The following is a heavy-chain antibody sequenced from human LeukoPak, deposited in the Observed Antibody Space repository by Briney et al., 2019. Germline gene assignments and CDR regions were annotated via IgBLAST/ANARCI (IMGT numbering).Heavy chain of an antibody. CDR2: INPNSGGT. Sequence: ASVKVSCKASGYTFTGYYMHWVRQAPGQGLEWMGWINPNSGGTNYAQKFQGRVTMTRDTSISTAYMELSRLRSDDTAVYYCARVSLYGSGSNIDYWGQGTLVTVSS. V-gene: IGHV1-2*02. D-gene: IGHD3-10*01. J-gene: IGHJ4*02. CDR1: GYTFTGYY. CDR3: ARVSLYGSGSNIDY.